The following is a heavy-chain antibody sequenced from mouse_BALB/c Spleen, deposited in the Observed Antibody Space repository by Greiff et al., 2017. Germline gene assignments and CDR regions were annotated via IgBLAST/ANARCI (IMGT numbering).Heavy chain of an antibody. CDR2: INPYNDGT. CDR3: ARRAGTALDY. CDR1: GYTFTSYV. D-gene: IGHD3-3*01. V-gene: IGHV1-14*01. Sequence: VHVKQSGPELVKPGASVKMSCKASGYTFTSYVMHWVKQKPGQGLVWIGYINPYNDGTKYNEKFKGKATLTSDKSSSTAYMELSSLTSEDSAVYYCARRAGTALDYWGQGTTLTVSS. J-gene: IGHJ2*01.